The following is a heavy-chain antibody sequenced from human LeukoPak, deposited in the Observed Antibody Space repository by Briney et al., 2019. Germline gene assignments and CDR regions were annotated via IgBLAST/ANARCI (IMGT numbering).Heavy chain of an antibody. Sequence: PSETLSLTCTVSGGSISSYYWSWIRQPPGKGLEWIGYIYYSGSTNYNPSLKSRVTISVDTSKNQFSLKLSSVTAADTAVYYCARGLLMSRSPFDYWGQGTLVTVSS. CDR2: IYYSGST. CDR1: GGSISSYY. J-gene: IGHJ4*02. CDR3: ARGLLMSRSPFDY. D-gene: IGHD3-9*01. V-gene: IGHV4-59*01.